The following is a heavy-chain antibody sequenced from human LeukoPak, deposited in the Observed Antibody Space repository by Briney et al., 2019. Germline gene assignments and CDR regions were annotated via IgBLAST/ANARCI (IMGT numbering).Heavy chain of an antibody. CDR1: GGSVNSFY. V-gene: IGHV4-59*02. J-gene: IGHJ4*02. CDR2: IYYSGST. Sequence: PSETLSLTCTVSGGSVNSFYWSWIRQPPGKGLEWIGYIYYSGSTNYNPFLKSRVTISVDTSKNQFSLKLSSVTAADTAVYYCARDRTDSSGWYYFDYWGQGTLVTVSS. D-gene: IGHD6-19*01. CDR3: ARDRTDSSGWYYFDY.